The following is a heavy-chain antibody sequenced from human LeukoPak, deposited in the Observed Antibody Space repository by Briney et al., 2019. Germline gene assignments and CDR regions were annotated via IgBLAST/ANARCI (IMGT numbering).Heavy chain of an antibody. CDR2: IKEDGTET. CDR3: AKEGRSLQTY. Sequence: GGSLRLSCAASGFTFSNYWMSWVRQAPEKGLEWVANIKEDGTETYYVDSVKGRFTISRDNAKNSLYLQMNSLRVEDTAVYYCAKEGRSLQTYWGQGTLVTVSS. V-gene: IGHV3-7*03. D-gene: IGHD5-24*01. J-gene: IGHJ4*02. CDR1: GFTFSNYW.